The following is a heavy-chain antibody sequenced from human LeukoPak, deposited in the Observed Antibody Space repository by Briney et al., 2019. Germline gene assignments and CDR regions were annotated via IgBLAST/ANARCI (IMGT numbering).Heavy chain of an antibody. CDR3: ARGPPTRMLRSGSYNY. D-gene: IGHD3-10*01. CDR2: ISSSSSYI. J-gene: IGHJ4*02. CDR1: GFTFSSYS. Sequence: PGGSLRLSCAASGFTFSSYSMNWVRQAPGKGLEWVSSISSSSSYIYYADSVKGRFTISRDNAKNSLYLQMNSLRAEDTAVYYCARGPPTRMLRSGSYNYWGQGTLVTVSS. V-gene: IGHV3-21*01.